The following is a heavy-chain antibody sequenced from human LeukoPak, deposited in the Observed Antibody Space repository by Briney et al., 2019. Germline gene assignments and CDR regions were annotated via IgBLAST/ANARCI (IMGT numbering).Heavy chain of an antibody. V-gene: IGHV3-64D*06. J-gene: IGHJ2*01. CDR3: TKDLGGGKHHQGKRYFDL. CDR2: ISSRGDDT. D-gene: IGHD3-16*01. CDR1: GFIFSRYT. Sequence: PGGSLRLSCSASGFIFSRYTMHWVRQAPGKGLEYVSGISSRGDDTYYADSVKGRFAIARDNSKNTLDLQLSSLRSEDTAMYYCTKDLGGGKHHQGKRYFDLWGRGTLLTVSS.